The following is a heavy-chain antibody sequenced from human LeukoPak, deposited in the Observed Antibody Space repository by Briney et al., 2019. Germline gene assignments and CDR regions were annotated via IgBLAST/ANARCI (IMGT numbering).Heavy chain of an antibody. D-gene: IGHD2-21*01. CDR1: GYSFTSYW. Sequence: GESLKTSCKGSGYSFTSYWIGWVRQMPGKGLEWMGIIYPGDSDTRYSPSFQGQVTISADKSISTAYLQWSSLKASDTAMYYCARPPAYCGGDCFFDYWGQGTLVTVSS. V-gene: IGHV5-51*01. J-gene: IGHJ4*02. CDR3: ARPPAYCGGDCFFDY. CDR2: IYPGDSDT.